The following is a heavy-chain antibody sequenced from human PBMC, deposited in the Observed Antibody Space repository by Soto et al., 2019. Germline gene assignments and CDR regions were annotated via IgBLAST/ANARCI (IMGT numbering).Heavy chain of an antibody. CDR3: AEGNRDGYNGNWYFDL. Sequence: QVQLVQSGAEVKKPGSSVKVSCKASGGTFSSYAISWVRQAPGQGLEWMGGIIPIFGTANYAQKFQGRVTITTDESTSTAYMELSSLRSEDTAVYYCAEGNRDGYNGNWYFDLWGRGTLVTVSS. CDR2: IIPIFGTA. CDR1: GGTFSSYA. J-gene: IGHJ2*01. D-gene: IGHD5-12*01. V-gene: IGHV1-69*05.